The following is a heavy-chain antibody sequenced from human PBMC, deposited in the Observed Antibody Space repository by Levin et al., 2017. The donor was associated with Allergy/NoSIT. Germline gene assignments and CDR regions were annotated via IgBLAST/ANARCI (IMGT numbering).Heavy chain of an antibody. Sequence: PGGSLRLSCAASGFTFADYPMTWVRQAPGRGLEWVSAIGRGGGSTYYADSVKGRFTISRDNSKDTLYLQMNNLRAEDTALYYCAKVQGSYYFDYWGQGTLVTVSS. J-gene: IGHJ4*02. CDR2: IGRGGGST. V-gene: IGHV3-23*01. CDR1: GFTFADYP. CDR3: AKVQGSYYFDY.